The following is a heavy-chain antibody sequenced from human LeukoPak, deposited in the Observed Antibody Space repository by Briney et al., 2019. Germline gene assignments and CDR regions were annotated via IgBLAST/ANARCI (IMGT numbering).Heavy chain of an antibody. CDR1: GGTFRSAA. J-gene: IGHJ4*02. V-gene: IGHV1-69*13. D-gene: IGHD1/OR15-1a*01. Sequence: SVKVSCKASGGTFRSAAMSWVRQAPGQGLEWVGHIILMFGTTTYAQKFQGRVTISADESTTTVYMELSSLTSDDTAIYYCTRDEHKGSATFNYWGQGTQVIVSS. CDR3: TRDEHKGSATFNY. CDR2: IILMFGTT.